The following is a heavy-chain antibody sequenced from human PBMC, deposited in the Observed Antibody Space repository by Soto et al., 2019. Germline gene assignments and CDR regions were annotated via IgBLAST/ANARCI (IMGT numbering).Heavy chain of an antibody. Sequence: PSETLSLTCAVYGGSFSGYYWSWIRQPPGKGLEWIGEINHSGSTNYNPSLKSRVTISVDTSKNQFSLKLSSVTAADTAAYYCARGLGGSTVTIFDYWGQGTRVTVSS. V-gene: IGHV4-34*01. J-gene: IGHJ4*02. CDR2: INHSGST. D-gene: IGHD4-17*01. CDR3: ARGLGGSTVTIFDY. CDR1: GGSFSGYY.